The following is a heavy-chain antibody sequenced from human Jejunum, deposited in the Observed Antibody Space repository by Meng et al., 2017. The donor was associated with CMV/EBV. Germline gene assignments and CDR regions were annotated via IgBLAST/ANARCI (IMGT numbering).Heavy chain of an antibody. D-gene: IGHD3-10*01. J-gene: IGHJ4*02. CDR1: FTFSTYE. V-gene: IGHV3-23*01. CDR3: AKVSTFAYGPGSFFDH. CDR2: FGANGDYI. Sequence: FTFSTYEMNWVRQAPGKGLEWVSGFGANGDYINYADSVKGRFTIPRDNSKNTLYLQMNSLRAEDTALYYCAKVSTFAYGPGSFFDHWGQGTPVTVSS.